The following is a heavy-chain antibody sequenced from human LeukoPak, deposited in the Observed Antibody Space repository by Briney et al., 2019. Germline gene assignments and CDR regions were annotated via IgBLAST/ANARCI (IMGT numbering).Heavy chain of an antibody. J-gene: IGHJ4*02. Sequence: SETLSLTCTVSGGSISSSSYYWSWIRQPAGKGLEWIGRIYTSGSTNYNPSLKSRVTISVDTSKNQFSLKLSSVTAADTAVYYCARVSKRYYYDSSGYYDYWGQGTLVTVSS. CDR2: IYTSGST. D-gene: IGHD3-22*01. CDR1: GGSISSSSYY. V-gene: IGHV4-61*02. CDR3: ARVSKRYYYDSSGYYDY.